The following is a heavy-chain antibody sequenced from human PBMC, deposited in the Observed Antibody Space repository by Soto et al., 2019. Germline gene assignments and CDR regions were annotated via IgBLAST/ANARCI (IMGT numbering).Heavy chain of an antibody. CDR1: GFTFNSLS. CDR3: AREPYGDSQYFDY. CDR2: VSFDEKVT. V-gene: IGHV3-30*04. Sequence: QVQLVESGGDMVQAGTSLRLSCTGSGFTFNSLSLDWVRQGPDKGLEWVAVVSFDEKVTYYADSVKGRFTVSRDNSKNTIYLQANSLRAEDTAVYYSAREPYGDSQYFDYWGQGTPVTFSS. D-gene: IGHD2-21*02. J-gene: IGHJ4*02.